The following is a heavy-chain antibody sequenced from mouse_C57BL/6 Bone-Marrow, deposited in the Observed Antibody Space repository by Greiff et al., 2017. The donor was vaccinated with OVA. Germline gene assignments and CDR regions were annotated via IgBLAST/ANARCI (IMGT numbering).Heavy chain of an antibody. CDR2: ISYDGSN. J-gene: IGHJ4*01. V-gene: IGHV3-6*01. CDR1: GYSITSGYY. D-gene: IGHD1-1*01. CDR3: ARGGGSSRYYAMDY. Sequence: ESGPGLVKPSQSLSLTCSVTGYSITSGYYWNWIRQFPGNKLEWMGYISYDGSNNYNPSLKNRISITRDTSKNQFFLKLNSVTTEDTATYYCARGGGSSRYYAMDYWGQGTSVTVSS.